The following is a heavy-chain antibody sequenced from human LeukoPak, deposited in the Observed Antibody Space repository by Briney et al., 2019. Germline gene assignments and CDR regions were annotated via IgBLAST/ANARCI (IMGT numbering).Heavy chain of an antibody. V-gene: IGHV3-7*03. D-gene: IGHD3-22*01. CDR1: GFTLSDYW. CDR3: ARGGYSSSGPIN. J-gene: IGHJ4*02. CDR2: IKGDGSEK. Sequence: HPGGSLRLSCAASGFTLSDYWMRWIRQAPGKGPEWVANIKGDGSEKNYVDSVKGRFTISRDNAKNSLYLQMNSLRAEDTALYYCARGGYSSSGPINWGQGTLVTVSS.